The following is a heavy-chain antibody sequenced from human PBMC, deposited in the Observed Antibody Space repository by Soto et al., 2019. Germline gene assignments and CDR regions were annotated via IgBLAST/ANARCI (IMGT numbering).Heavy chain of an antibody. CDR1: GDSVSNNSVA. D-gene: IGHD3-10*01. CDR3: ASSLRGRGVKYFHY. V-gene: IGHV6-1*01. J-gene: IGHJ4*02. CDR2: TYYRSKWHY. Sequence: SQTLSLTCAISGDSVSNNSVAWNWVRQSPSRGLEWLGRTYYRSKWHYDYAPSVRSRITINPDTSKNHFSLQLNSVSPEDAAVYYCASSLRGRGVKYFHYWGQGTLVTVS.